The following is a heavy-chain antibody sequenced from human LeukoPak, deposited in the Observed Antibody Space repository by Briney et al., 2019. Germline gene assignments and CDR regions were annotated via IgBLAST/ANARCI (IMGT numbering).Heavy chain of an antibody. J-gene: IGHJ4*02. Sequence: RSGGSLRLSCAASGFTFSSYAMSWVRQAPGKGLEWIGEINHSGSTNYNPSLKSRVTISVDTSKNQFSLKLSSVTAADTAVYYCARGGNYVWGSYRPISTFDYWGQGTLVTVSS. D-gene: IGHD3-16*02. CDR2: INHSGST. CDR3: ARGGNYVWGSYRPISTFDY. CDR1: GFTFSSYA. V-gene: IGHV4-34*01.